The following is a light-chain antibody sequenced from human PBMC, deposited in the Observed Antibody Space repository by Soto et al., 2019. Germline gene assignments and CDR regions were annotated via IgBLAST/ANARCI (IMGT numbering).Light chain of an antibody. V-gene: IGLV1-40*01. CDR2: GNS. CDR1: SSNIGAGYD. Sequence: QSVLTQPPSVSGAPGQRVTISCTESSSNIGAGYDVHWYQQLPGTAPKLLIYGNSNRPSGVPDRFSGFKSGTSASLAITGLQAEDEADYYCQSYDSSLSAWVFGGGTQLTVL. CDR3: QSYDSSLSAWV. J-gene: IGLJ3*02.